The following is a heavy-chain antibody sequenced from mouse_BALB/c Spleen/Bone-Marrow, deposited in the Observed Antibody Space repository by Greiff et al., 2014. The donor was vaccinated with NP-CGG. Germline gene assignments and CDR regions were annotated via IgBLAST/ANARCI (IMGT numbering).Heavy chain of an antibody. CDR2: ILPGSGTT. D-gene: IGHD2-14*01. J-gene: IGHJ4*01. Sequence: VQVVESGAELMKPGASAKISCKATGYTFSSYWIEWVKQRPGHGLEWIGGILPGSGTTNYNEKFKGKAKFTADTSSNTAYMQFSSLTSEDSAVYYCARDYRYDYAMDYWGQGTSVTVSS. CDR1: GYTFSSYW. CDR3: ARDYRYDYAMDY. V-gene: IGHV1-9*01.